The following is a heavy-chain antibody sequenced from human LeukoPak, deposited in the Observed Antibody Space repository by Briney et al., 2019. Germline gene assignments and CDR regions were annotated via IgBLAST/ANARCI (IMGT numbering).Heavy chain of an antibody. D-gene: IGHD6-19*01. CDR2: IYHSGST. J-gene: IGHJ4*02. CDR1: GGSISSGGYS. Sequence: PSETLSLTCAVSGGSISSGGYSWSWIRQPPGKGLEWIGYIYHSGSTYYNPSLKSRVTISVDRSKNQFSLKLSSVTAADTAVYYCARFSIAVVGAFDYWGQGTLVTVSS. V-gene: IGHV4-30-2*01. CDR3: ARFSIAVVGAFDY.